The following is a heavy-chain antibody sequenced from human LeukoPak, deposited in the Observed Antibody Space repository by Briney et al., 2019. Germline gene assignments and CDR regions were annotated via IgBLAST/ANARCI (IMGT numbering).Heavy chain of an antibody. J-gene: IGHJ4*02. CDR3: ATQQWLVSDFDY. CDR2: ITSDGRTT. CDR1: GFSFSTSW. V-gene: IGHV3-74*01. Sequence: GGSLRLSCAASGFSFSTSWMHWFRQGPGRGLVWVSRITSDGRTTIYADSVKGRFSISRDNSKNTLYLQMNSLRAEDTAVYYCATQQWLVSDFDYWGQGTLVTVSS. D-gene: IGHD6-19*01.